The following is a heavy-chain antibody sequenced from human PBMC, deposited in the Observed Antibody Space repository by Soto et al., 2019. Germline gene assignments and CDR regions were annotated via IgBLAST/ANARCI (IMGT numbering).Heavy chain of an antibody. CDR3: AHIRMDTRLFDH. J-gene: IGHJ5*02. V-gene: IGHV2-5*02. Sequence: QITLKESGPTLVKPTQTLTLTCTFSGFSLSTSGVGVGWIRQPPGKALEWLALIYWDDDKRYSPSLKSRLTIXKXPTKTQVLLTMTNIDPVDKAKYYGAHIRMDTRLFDHWRQGNLVTVSS. CDR2: IYWDDDK. D-gene: IGHD2-15*01. CDR1: GFSLSTSGVG.